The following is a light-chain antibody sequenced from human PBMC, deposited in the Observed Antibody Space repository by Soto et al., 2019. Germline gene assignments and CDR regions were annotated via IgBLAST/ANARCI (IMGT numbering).Light chain of an antibody. V-gene: IGKV3-20*01. J-gene: IGKJ1*01. CDR3: QQYGSSGT. CDR1: QSVSNNY. Sequence: EIVLTQSPGTLALSPGERATLSWRGSQSVSNNYLAWYQQKPGQAPRLLIYGASNRATGIPDRFSGSGSGTDFTLTISRLEPENFAVYYCQQYGSSGTFGQGTKVDIK. CDR2: GAS.